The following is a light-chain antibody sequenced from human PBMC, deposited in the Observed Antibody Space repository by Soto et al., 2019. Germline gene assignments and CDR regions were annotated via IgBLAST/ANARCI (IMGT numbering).Light chain of an antibody. CDR3: CSYAGSYDYV. J-gene: IGLJ1*01. CDR1: SSDVGAYNF. Sequence: QSALTQPASVSGSPGQSITISCTGTSSDVGAYNFVSWHQQHPGKAPKLMIYDVSKRPSGVPDRFSGSKSGNTASLTISGLQAEDEADYYCCSYAGSYDYVFGTGTKLTVL. V-gene: IGLV2-11*01. CDR2: DVS.